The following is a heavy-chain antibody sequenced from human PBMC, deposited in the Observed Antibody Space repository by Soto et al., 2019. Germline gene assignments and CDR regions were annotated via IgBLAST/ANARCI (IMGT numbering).Heavy chain of an antibody. J-gene: IGHJ6*02. CDR1: GFTVSDYY. CDR2: ISSRGSSI. D-gene: IGHD3-3*01. CDR3: ASGYYDCWSGYYNIPQGMDG. V-gene: IGHV3-11*01. Sequence: PGVSLRRSCSVSGFTVSDYYMSWIRHAPWKGLEWVSYISSRGSSIYYADSVKGRFTISRDNAKNSLYLQMNGLRAEDTAVYYYASGYYDCWSGYYNIPQGMDGCGQGTKGTVAS.